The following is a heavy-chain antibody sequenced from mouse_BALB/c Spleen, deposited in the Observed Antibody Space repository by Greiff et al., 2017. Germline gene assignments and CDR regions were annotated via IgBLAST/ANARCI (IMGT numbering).Heavy chain of an antibody. CDR3: ARVLSKDYYAMDY. V-gene: IGHV5-9-4*01. D-gene: IGHD1-1*02. Sequence: EVHLVESGGGLVKPGGSLKLSCAASGFTFSSYAMSWVRQSPEKRLEWVAEISSGGSYTYYPDTVTGRFTISRDNAKNTLYLEMSSLRSEDTAMYDCARVLSKDYYAMDYWGQGTSVTVSS. J-gene: IGHJ4*01. CDR1: GFTFSSYA. CDR2: ISSGGSYT.